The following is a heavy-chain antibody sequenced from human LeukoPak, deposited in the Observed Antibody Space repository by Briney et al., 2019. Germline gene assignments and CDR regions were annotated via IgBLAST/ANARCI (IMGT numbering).Heavy chain of an antibody. Sequence: PGGSLRLSCAASGFTFSSYGMHWVRQAPGKGLEWVSFIRYDGSNEYYADSVRGRFTISRDNSKNTLYLQMNSLRAEDTAVYYCAREGYSSSWYKWLVRSAYYYYYMDVWGKGTTVTVSS. CDR1: GFTFSSYG. CDR2: IRYDGSNE. J-gene: IGHJ6*03. V-gene: IGHV3-30*02. CDR3: AREGYSSSWYKWLVRSAYYYYYMDV. D-gene: IGHD6-13*01.